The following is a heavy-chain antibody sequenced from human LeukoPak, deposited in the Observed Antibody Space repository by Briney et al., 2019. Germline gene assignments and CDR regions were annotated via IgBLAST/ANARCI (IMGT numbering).Heavy chain of an antibody. CDR3: ARGSRELYYFDY. CDR1: GGSISSYY. CDR2: IYYSGST. V-gene: IGHV4-59*01. Sequence: SETLSLTCTVSGGSISSYYWSWIRQPPGKGLEWIGYIYYSGSTKYNPSLKSRVTISVDASKTQFSLKLNSVTAADTAAYYCARGSRELYYFDYWGQGNLVTVSS. D-gene: IGHD1-7*01. J-gene: IGHJ4*02.